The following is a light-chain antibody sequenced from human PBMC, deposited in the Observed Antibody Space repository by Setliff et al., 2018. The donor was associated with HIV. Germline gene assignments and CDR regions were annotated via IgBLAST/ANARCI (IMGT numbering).Light chain of an antibody. CDR3: QVWDSSSGHNYV. CDR1: NIGSKS. V-gene: IGLV3-21*04. CDR2: NDS. Sequence: SYELTQPPSVSVAPGKTARITCGGNNIGSKSVHWYQQKPGQAPVLVIYNDSDRPSGTPERFSGSNSGNTATLTISRVEAGDEADYYCQVWDSSSGHNYVFGTGTKV. J-gene: IGLJ1*01.